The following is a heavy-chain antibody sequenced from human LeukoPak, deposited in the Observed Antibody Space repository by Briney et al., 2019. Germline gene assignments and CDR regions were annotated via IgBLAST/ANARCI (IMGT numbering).Heavy chain of an antibody. J-gene: IGHJ4*02. V-gene: IGHV3-30*18. CDR1: GFTFSSYG. D-gene: IGHD6-25*01. CDR3: AKTSSGRGAFDY. Sequence: GGSLRLSCAASGFTFSSYGMHWVRQAPGKGLERVAVISYDGSNKYYADSVKGRFTISRGNSKNTLYLQMNSLRAEDTAVYYCAKTSSGRGAFDYWGQGTLVTVSS. CDR2: ISYDGSNK.